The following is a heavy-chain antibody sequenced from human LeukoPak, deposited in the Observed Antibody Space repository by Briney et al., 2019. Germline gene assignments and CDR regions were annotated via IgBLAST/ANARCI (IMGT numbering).Heavy chain of an antibody. CDR3: AKLTSASGAYGVDV. D-gene: IGHD3-10*01. V-gene: IGHV3-23*01. CDR2: ISGSGGSK. J-gene: IGHJ6*02. Sequence: GGSLRLSCAASGFTFSSYAMNWVRQAPGKRLEWVSTISGSGGSKHYADSVEGRFTISRDNSKNTVYLQMNSLRAEDTAIYYCAKLTSASGAYGVDVWGQGTTVTVSS. CDR1: GFTFSSYA.